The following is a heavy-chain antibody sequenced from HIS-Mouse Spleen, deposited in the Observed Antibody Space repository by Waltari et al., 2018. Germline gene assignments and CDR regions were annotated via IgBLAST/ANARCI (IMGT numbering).Heavy chain of an antibody. J-gene: IGHJ3*02. Sequence: QLQLQESGPGLVKPSETLSLTCRASGGPISSSTYYWGWIRQPPGKGLGWIGSIYYSGSTYYNPSLKSRVTISVDTSKNQFSLKLSSVTAADTAVYYCARLTTVVTSGAFDIWGQGTMVTVSS. CDR2: IYYSGST. D-gene: IGHD4-17*01. CDR1: GGPISSSTYY. V-gene: IGHV4-39*07. CDR3: ARLTTVVTSGAFDI.